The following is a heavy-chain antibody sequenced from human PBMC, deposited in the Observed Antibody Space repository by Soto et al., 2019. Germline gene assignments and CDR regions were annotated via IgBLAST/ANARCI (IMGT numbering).Heavy chain of an antibody. D-gene: IGHD2-8*02. J-gene: IGHJ4*02. CDR2: IYYSGST. CDR3: ARDKITGLFDY. Sequence: SETLSLTCTVSGGSISSSSYYWGWIRQPPGKGLEWIGSIYYSGSTYYNPSLKSRVTISVDTSKNQFSLKLSSVTAADTAVYYCARDKITGLFDYWGRGTLVTAPQ. V-gene: IGHV4-39*02. CDR1: GGSISSSSYY.